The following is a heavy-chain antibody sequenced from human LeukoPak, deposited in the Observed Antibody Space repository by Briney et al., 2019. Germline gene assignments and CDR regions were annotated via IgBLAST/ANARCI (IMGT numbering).Heavy chain of an antibody. CDR2: ISFAETNK. J-gene: IGHJ4*02. Sequence: GRSLRLSCAASGFTFSRYSMHWVRQAPGKGLEWVTFISFAETNKYYADSVKGRFTISRDNPKNTVYLQMNSPTTEDTAVYYCARAGAPSYGDNDLDFWGQGTLVTVSS. V-gene: IGHV3-30-3*01. CDR3: ARAGAPSYGDNDLDF. D-gene: IGHD4-17*01. CDR1: GFTFSRYS.